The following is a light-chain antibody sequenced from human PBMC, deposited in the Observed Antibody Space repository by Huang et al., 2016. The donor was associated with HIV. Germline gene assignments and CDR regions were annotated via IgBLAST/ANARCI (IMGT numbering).Light chain of an antibody. J-gene: IGKJ2*01. CDR1: QSVSSD. Sequence: EIVLTQSPATLSLSPGERATLACRASQSVSSDLAWYQQKAGQAPRLLIDGASKRATGIAARFSGSGSGTDFTLTISSREPEDFAVYYCQQRSDWPRTFGQGTKLEIK. CDR2: GAS. CDR3: QQRSDWPRT. V-gene: IGKV3-11*01.